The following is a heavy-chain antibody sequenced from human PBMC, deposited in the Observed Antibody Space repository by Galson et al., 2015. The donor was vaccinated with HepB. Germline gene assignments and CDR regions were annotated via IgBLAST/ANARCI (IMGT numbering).Heavy chain of an antibody. CDR2: ITWNGGSS. D-gene: IGHD3-22*01. Sequence: SLRLSCAASGFKFDDYGMTWVRQGPGKGLEWVSGITWNGGSSSYADSVKGQFTISRDNAKNSLYLQMNSLRAEDTAFYYCARTDSSLLGYYFDYWGQGTLVTVSS. J-gene: IGHJ4*02. V-gene: IGHV3-20*04. CDR3: ARTDSSLLGYYFDY. CDR1: GFKFDDYG.